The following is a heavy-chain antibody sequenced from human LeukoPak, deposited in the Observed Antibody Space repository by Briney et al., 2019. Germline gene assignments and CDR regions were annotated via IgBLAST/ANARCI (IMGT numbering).Heavy chain of an antibody. Sequence: PGGSLRLSCAASGFTFSSYWMSWVRQAPGKGLEWVSTISGRGDSTYYADSVKGRFTISRDNSKNTLFLQMNSLRAEDTAVYYCAKFVNYDSTGLKTAFDYWGQGTLVTVSS. D-gene: IGHD3-22*01. CDR1: GFTFSSYW. J-gene: IGHJ4*02. CDR2: ISGRGDST. CDR3: AKFVNYDSTGLKTAFDY. V-gene: IGHV3-23*01.